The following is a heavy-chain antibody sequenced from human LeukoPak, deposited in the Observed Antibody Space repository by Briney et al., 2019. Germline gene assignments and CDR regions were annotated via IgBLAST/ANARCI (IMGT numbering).Heavy chain of an antibody. V-gene: IGHV4-59*01. CDR2: IYYSGST. CDR1: GGSISSYY. CDR3: VRGYHDILTGYYSDY. D-gene: IGHD3-9*01. Sequence: SETLSLTCTVSGGSISSYYWSWIRQPPGKGLEWIGYIYYSGSTNYNPSLKSRVTISVDTSKNQFSLKLSSVTAADTAVYYCVRGYHDILTGYYSDYWGQGTLVTVSS. J-gene: IGHJ4*02.